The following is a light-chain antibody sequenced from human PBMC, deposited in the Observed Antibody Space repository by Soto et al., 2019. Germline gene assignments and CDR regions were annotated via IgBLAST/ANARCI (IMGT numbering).Light chain of an antibody. J-gene: IGLJ1*01. V-gene: IGLV2-8*01. CDR3: SSYAGSNHYV. CDR1: SSDVGGYNY. CDR2: EVS. Sequence: QSVLTQPHSASGSPGQSVTISCTGTSSDVGGYNYVSWYQQHPGKAPKLMIFEVSERPSGVPDRFVGSKSGNTASLTVSGLQAEDEADYYCSSYAGSNHYVFGSGTKVTVL.